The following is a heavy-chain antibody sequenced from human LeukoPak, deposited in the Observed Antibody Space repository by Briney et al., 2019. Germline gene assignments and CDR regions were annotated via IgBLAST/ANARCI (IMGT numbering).Heavy chain of an antibody. D-gene: IGHD3-10*01. J-gene: IGHJ4*02. CDR3: ARQSYDAGSYSVLDH. CDR2: IYYSGTI. Sequence: SETLSLTCTVSGGSISGSDYYWGWIRQPPGKGLEWIGTIYYSGTIYYNPSLKSRVTISVDTSKNQFSLKLSSVTAADTAVYYCARQSYDAGSYSVLDHWGQGTLVTVSS. V-gene: IGHV4-39*01. CDR1: GGSISGSDYY.